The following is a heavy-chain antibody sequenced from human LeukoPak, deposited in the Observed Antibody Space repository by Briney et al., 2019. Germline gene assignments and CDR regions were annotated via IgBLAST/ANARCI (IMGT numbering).Heavy chain of an antibody. V-gene: IGHV1-58*02. CDR2: IVVGSGNT. D-gene: IGHD5-12*01. J-gene: IGHJ4*02. Sequence: GTSVKVSCKASGFTFTSSAMQWVRQARGQRLEWIGWIVVGSGNTNYAQKFQERVTITRDMSTSTAYMELSSLRSEDTAVYYCAADSGVYSGYEFDYRGQGTLVTVSS. CDR1: GFTFTSSA. CDR3: AADSGVYSGYEFDY.